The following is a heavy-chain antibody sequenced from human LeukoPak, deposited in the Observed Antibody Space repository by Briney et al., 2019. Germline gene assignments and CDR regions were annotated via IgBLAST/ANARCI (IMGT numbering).Heavy chain of an antibody. CDR2: NNPNSGGT. J-gene: IGHJ4*02. Sequence: ASVKVSCKASGYTFTGYYMHWVRQAPGQGLEWMGWNNPNSGGTNYAQKFQGWVTMTRDTSIGTAYMELSRLRSDDTAVYYCARGPYSIFWTYYFDYWGQGTLVTVSS. D-gene: IGHD3-9*01. CDR1: GYTFTGYY. V-gene: IGHV1-2*04. CDR3: ARGPYSIFWTYYFDY.